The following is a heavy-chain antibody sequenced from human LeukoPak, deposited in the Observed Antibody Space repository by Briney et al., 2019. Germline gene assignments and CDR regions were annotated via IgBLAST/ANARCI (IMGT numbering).Heavy chain of an antibody. Sequence: PGGSLRLSCAASGFTVSTNFMSWVRQAPGKGPEWVSVMHSEGNTHYADSVKGRFTISRDNSKNTLYLQMSSLRAEDTAVYYCARGHYPGSPSWGQGTLVTVSS. CDR2: MHSEGNT. CDR1: GFTVSTNF. J-gene: IGHJ5*02. CDR3: ARGHYPGSPS. V-gene: IGHV3-53*01. D-gene: IGHD3-10*01.